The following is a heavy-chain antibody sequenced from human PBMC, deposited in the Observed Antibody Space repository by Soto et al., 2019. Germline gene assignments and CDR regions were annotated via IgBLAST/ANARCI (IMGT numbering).Heavy chain of an antibody. J-gene: IGHJ4*02. D-gene: IGHD2-15*01. CDR2: INTDGSST. V-gene: IGHV3-74*01. Sequence: GGSLRLSCAASGFTISSYWMHWVRQAPGKGLVWVSRINTDGSSTSYADSVKGRFTTSRDNAKNTLYLQMNSLRAEDTAVYYCTRRLSVVGTSSFDCWGQGTLVTVSS. CDR3: TRRLSVVGTSSFDC. CDR1: GFTISSYW.